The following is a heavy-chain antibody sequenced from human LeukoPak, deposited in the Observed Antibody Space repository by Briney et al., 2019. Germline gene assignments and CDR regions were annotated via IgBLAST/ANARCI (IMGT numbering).Heavy chain of an antibody. CDR1: GYSFTSYW. V-gene: IGHV5-10-1*01. D-gene: IGHD6-6*01. CDR3: ARQYSSSSAYYYYGMDV. J-gene: IGHJ6*02. Sequence: GESLKISCKGSGYSFTSYWISWVRQMPGKGLEWMGRIDPSDSYTNYSPSFQGHVTISADKSISTAYLQWNSLKASDTAMYYCARQYSSSSAYYYYGMDVWGQGTTVTVSS. CDR2: IDPSDSYT.